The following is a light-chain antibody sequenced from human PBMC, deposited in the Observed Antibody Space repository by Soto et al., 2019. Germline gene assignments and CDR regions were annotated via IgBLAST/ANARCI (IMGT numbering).Light chain of an antibody. V-gene: IGKV3-20*01. Sequence: EIVLTQSPGTLSLSPGERATLSCRASQSVSSSYLAWYQQKPGQAPRRLIYGASSRATGIPDRFSGSGSGTDFTLTISRLEPEDFAVYYWQQYGSSPPRTVGQGTKVESK. CDR3: QQYGSSPPRT. CDR2: GAS. J-gene: IGKJ1*01. CDR1: QSVSSSY.